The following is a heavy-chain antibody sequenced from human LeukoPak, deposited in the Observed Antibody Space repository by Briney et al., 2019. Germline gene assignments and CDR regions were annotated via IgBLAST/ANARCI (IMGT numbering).Heavy chain of an antibody. CDR1: HDSISNYY. Sequence: SETLSLTCTVSHDSISNYYWSWIRQSPGKGLEWIGYVYVSGSTNYNPSLKSRVTISIDTSKNQFSLKLSSVTAADTAVYYCARGRYSSSWYDYWGQGTLVTVSS. J-gene: IGHJ4*02. CDR3: ARGRYSSSWYDY. V-gene: IGHV4-59*01. D-gene: IGHD6-13*01. CDR2: VYVSGST.